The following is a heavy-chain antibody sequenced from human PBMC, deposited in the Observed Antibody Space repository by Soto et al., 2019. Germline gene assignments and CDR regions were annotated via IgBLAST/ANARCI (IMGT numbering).Heavy chain of an antibody. Sequence: GGSLRLSCAASGFTFSSYSMNWVRQAPGKGLEWVSSISSSSSYIYYADSVKGRFTISRDNAKNSLYLQMNSLRAEDTAVYYCAKALYYYDSSGYYLDAFDIWGQGTMVTVSS. V-gene: IGHV3-21*04. J-gene: IGHJ3*02. D-gene: IGHD3-22*01. CDR3: AKALYYYDSSGYYLDAFDI. CDR1: GFTFSSYS. CDR2: ISSSSSYI.